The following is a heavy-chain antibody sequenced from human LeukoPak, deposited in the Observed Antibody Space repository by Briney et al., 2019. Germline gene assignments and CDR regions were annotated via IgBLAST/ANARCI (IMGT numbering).Heavy chain of an antibody. D-gene: IGHD3-16*01. V-gene: IGHV3-7*03. CDR3: ARGGGLDV. CDR1: GFTFSSYW. Sequence: GGSLRLSCAASGFTFSSYWMNWARQAPGKGLEWVASINHNGNVNYYVDSVKGRFTISRDNARNSLYLQMSNSRAEDTAVYFCARGGGLDVWGQGATVTVSS. CDR2: INHNGNVN. J-gene: IGHJ6*02.